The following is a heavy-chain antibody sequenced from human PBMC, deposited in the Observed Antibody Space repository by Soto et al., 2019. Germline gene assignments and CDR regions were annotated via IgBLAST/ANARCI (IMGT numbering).Heavy chain of an antibody. CDR3: ARHTPAISISDH. J-gene: IGHJ4*02. Sequence: QLQLQESGPGLVKPSETLSLTCTVSGGSISSSSYYWGWIRQPPGKGLEWIGSIYYSGRTYYNPSIKSRVTISVDTSKNQFSLKLSSVTAADTAVYYCARHTPAISISDHWGQGTLVTVSS. CDR1: GGSISSSSYY. CDR2: IYYSGRT. V-gene: IGHV4-39*01. D-gene: IGHD2-15*01.